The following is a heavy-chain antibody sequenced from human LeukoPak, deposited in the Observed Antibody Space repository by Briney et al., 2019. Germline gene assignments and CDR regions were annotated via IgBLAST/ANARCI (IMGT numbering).Heavy chain of an antibody. Sequence: PGRSLRLSCAASGFTFSSYGMHWVRQAPGKGLEWVAVIWYDGSNKYYADSVKGRFAISRDNSKNTLYLQMNSLRAEDTAVYYCAKGTHYYDSSGYWGAFDIWGQGTMVTVSS. J-gene: IGHJ3*02. CDR2: IWYDGSNK. CDR3: AKGTHYYDSSGYWGAFDI. CDR1: GFTFSSYG. D-gene: IGHD3-22*01. V-gene: IGHV3-33*06.